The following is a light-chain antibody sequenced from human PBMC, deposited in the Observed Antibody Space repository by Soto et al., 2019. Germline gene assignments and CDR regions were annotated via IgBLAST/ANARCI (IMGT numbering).Light chain of an antibody. V-gene: IGLV1-47*01. Sequence: QSVLTQPTSASGTPGQRVTISCSGSSSNIGSNYVYWYQQLPGTAPKLLIYRNNQRPSGVPDRFSGSKSGTSASLAISGLRSEDEDDYYCAAWDDSLRGVFGGGTKLTVL. CDR3: AAWDDSLRGV. J-gene: IGLJ2*01. CDR2: RNN. CDR1: SSNIGSNY.